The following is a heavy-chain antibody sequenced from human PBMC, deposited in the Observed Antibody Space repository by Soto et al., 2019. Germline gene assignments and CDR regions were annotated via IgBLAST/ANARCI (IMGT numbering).Heavy chain of an antibody. CDR1: GFTFSAYD. D-gene: IGHD2-8*02. CDR2: IGTQHDT. V-gene: IGHV3-13*01. J-gene: IGHJ5*02. CDR3: ARQASYWHGGGGWIDP. Sequence: EVQLVESGGGLVQPGGSLRLSCAASGFTFSAYDMHWVRQATGKGLEWVSAIGTQHDTYYPESVKGRFTISRENAKNSLYLQKNSLGAGDTGVYYWARQASYWHGGGGWIDPRGQGTLVTVSS.